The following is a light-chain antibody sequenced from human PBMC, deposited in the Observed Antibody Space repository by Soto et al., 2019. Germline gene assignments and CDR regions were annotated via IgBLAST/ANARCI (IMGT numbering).Light chain of an antibody. CDR2: DVS. CDR1: QSLTGC. CDR3: QQYKVDPYT. V-gene: IGKV1-5*01. J-gene: IGKJ2*01. Sequence: DIQMTQSPSTLSASIGDRVTLTCRASQSLTGCLAWYQQKPGRPPKLLIYDVSILASGVPSRFSGSESGTDFTLTTSSLRPDDIATFYCQQYKVDPYTFGQGTRLDI.